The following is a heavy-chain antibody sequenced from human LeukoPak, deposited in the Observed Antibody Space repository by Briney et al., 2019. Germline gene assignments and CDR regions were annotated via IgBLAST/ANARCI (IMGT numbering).Heavy chain of an antibody. CDR1: GYIFSNYI. V-gene: IGHV1-3*01. J-gene: IGHJ5*02. Sequence: GASVKVSCKASGYIFSNYIMHWVRQAPGQSLEWMGWISAANGNTKYSQKFQGRVTISSDPSASTVYVGVSSLSSGDTAVYYCARDSGAPYSWFDLWGQGTLVTVSS. D-gene: IGHD3-10*01. CDR3: ARDSGAPYSWFDL. CDR2: ISAANGNT.